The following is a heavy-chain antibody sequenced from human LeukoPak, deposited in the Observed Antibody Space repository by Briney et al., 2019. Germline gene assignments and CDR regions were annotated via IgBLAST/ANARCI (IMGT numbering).Heavy chain of an antibody. CDR2: IYSGGST. CDR3: ASSTSYYYYGMDV. J-gene: IGHJ6*02. CDR1: GFTFSSYS. Sequence: GGSLSLSCAASGFTFSSYSMNWVRQAPGQGLEWVSVIYSGGSTYYADSVKGRFTISRDNSKNTLYLQMNSLRAEDTAVYYCASSTSYYYYGMDVWGQGTTVTVSS. V-gene: IGHV3-66*01.